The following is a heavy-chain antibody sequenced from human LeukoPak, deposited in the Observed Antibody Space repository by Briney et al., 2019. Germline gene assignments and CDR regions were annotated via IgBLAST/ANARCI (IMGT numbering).Heavy chain of an antibody. CDR2: IYYSGST. CDR1: GGSISSGGYY. V-gene: IGHV4-31*03. J-gene: IGHJ6*03. CDR3: ARVSPQGYYYDSSGYLGIYYYYYMDV. D-gene: IGHD3-22*01. Sequence: PQTLSLTCTVSGGSISSGGYYWSWIRQHPGKGLEWIGYIYYSGSTYYNPSLKSRVTISVDTSKNQFSLKLSSVTAADTAVYYCARVSPQGYYYDSSGYLGIYYYYYMDVWGKGTTVTVSS.